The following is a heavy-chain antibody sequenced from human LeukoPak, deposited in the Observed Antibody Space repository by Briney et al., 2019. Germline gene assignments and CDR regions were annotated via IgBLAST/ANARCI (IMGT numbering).Heavy chain of an antibody. D-gene: IGHD6-19*01. CDR2: IYYSGST. J-gene: IGHJ4*02. V-gene: IGHV4-59*08. Sequence: SETLSLTCTVSGGSMSPYHWGWIRQPPGKGLEWTGYIYYSGSTNYNPSLNSRVTISVDTSKNQFSLRLSSVTAADTAIYYCARAVSGRFDYWGQGTLVTVYS. CDR1: GGSMSPYH. CDR3: ARAVSGRFDY.